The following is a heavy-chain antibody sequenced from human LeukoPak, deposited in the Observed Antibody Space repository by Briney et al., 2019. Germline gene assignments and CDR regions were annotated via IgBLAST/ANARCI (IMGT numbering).Heavy chain of an antibody. J-gene: IGHJ4*02. CDR2: ISSSGSTI. CDR1: GFTFSSYE. Sequence: GGSLRLSCAASGFTFSSYEMNWVRQAPGKRLEWVSYISSSGSTIYYADSVKGRFTISRDNAKNSLYLQMNSLRAEDTAVYYCARVPSRGSSGWYYWGQGTLVTVSS. D-gene: IGHD6-19*01. CDR3: ARVPSRGSSGWYY. V-gene: IGHV3-48*03.